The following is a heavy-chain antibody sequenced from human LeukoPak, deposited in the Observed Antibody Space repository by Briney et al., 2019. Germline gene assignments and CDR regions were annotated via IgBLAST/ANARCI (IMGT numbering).Heavy chain of an antibody. CDR1: GGSISSYY. Sequence: SETLSLTCTVSGGSISSYYWSWIRQPPGKGLEWIGYIYYSGSTNYNPSLRSRVTISVDTSKNQFSLKLSSVTAADTAVYYCARVAAAGLHYYYYGMDVWGQGTTVTVSS. CDR2: IYYSGST. D-gene: IGHD6-13*01. J-gene: IGHJ6*02. V-gene: IGHV4-59*01. CDR3: ARVAAAGLHYYYYGMDV.